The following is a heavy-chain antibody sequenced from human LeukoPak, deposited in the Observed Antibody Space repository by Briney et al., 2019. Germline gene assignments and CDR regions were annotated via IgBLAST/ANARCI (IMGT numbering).Heavy chain of an antibody. CDR2: ISGSSSYI. J-gene: IGHJ4*02. D-gene: IGHD3-22*01. CDR1: GFTFSSYS. V-gene: IGHV3-21*04. Sequence: GGSLRLSCAASGFTFSSYSMNWVRQAPGKGLEWVSSISGSSSYIYYADSVKGRFTISRDNSKNTLYLQMNSLRAEDTAVYYCAKPTAITMIVVVTRYYFDYWGQGTLATVSS. CDR3: AKPTAITMIVVVTRYYFDY.